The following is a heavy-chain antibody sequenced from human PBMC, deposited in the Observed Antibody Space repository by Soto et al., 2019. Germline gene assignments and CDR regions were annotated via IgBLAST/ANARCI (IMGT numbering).Heavy chain of an antibody. V-gene: IGHV3-21*01. CDR2: ISSSNSYI. D-gene: IGHD4-17*01. CDR1: GFTFRSYS. Sequence: SLRLSCAASGFTFRSYSMNCVRQAPGKGLEWVSSISSSNSYIYYADSVKGRFTISRDNAKNSLYLQMNSLRAEDTAVYYCARYGDYFAAFDYWGQGTLVTVSS. CDR3: ARYGDYFAAFDY. J-gene: IGHJ4*02.